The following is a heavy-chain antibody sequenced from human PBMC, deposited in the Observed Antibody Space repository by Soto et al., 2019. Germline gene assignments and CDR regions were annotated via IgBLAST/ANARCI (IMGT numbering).Heavy chain of an antibody. J-gene: IGHJ4*02. CDR3: ARGGQDVDIVATTYDY. D-gene: IGHD5-12*01. V-gene: IGHV4-39*01. Sequence: SETLSLTCTVSGGSISSSSYYWGWIRQPPGKGLEWIGSIYYSGSTYYNPSLKSRVTISVDTSKNQFSLKLSSVTAADTAVYYCARGGQDVDIVATTYDYWGQGTLVTVSS. CDR2: IYYSGST. CDR1: GGSISSSSYY.